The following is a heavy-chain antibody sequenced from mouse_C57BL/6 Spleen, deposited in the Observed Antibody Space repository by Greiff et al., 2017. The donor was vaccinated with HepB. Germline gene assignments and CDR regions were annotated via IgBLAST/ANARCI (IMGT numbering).Heavy chain of an antibody. CDR2: ISSGRSTI. Sequence: DVKLVESGGGLVKPGGSLKLSCAASGFTFSDYGMHWVRQAPEKGLEWVAYISSGRSTIYSADTVKGRSTMSRDHAKNTLFLQMTRLRSEDTAMYYCARTPGIDYAMDDWGQGTSVTVAS. V-gene: IGHV5-17*01. CDR3: ARTPGIDYAMDD. CDR1: GFTFSDYG. D-gene: IGHD4-1*01. J-gene: IGHJ4*01.